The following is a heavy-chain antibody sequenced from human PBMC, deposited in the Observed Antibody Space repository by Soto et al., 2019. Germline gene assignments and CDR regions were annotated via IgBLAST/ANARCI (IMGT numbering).Heavy chain of an antibody. CDR3: AAELCGGGRCCSFNI. V-gene: IGHV1-58*01. Sequence: VASVKVSCKTSGFTFSNSAVQWVRQARGQRLEWIGWIIIASGQTNYAQNLQERITITRDMSTSTAYMELSSLRSEDTAIYYCAAELCGGGRCCSFNIWGQGTMVTVSS. CDR1: GFTFSNSA. D-gene: IGHD2-15*01. CDR2: IIIASGQT. J-gene: IGHJ3*02.